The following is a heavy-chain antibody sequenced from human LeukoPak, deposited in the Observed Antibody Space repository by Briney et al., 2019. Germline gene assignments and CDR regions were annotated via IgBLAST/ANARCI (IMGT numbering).Heavy chain of an antibody. D-gene: IGHD6-19*01. V-gene: IGHV3-23*01. CDR1: GFTFRSYA. CDR2: VTATGGST. Sequence: GGSLRLSCAASGFTFRSYAMGWVRQAPGKGLEWVSTVTATGGSTYYADSVNGRFTISRDNSKNKMFLQMESLSAEDTAVYYCARRSLVETAVPGYFDYWGQGTLVTVSS. CDR3: ARRSLVETAVPGYFDY. J-gene: IGHJ4*02.